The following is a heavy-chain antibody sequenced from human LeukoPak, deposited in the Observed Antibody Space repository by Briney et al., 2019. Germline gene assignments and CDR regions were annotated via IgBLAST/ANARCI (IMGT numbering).Heavy chain of an antibody. Sequence: GASVKVSCKASGYTFTSYDIHWVRQATGQGLAWMGWMNPNSGNIGYAQKFQGRVTMTRNTSISTAYMELSSLRSEDTAVYYCARGRRNRGFDYWGQGTLVTVSS. CDR3: ARGRRNRGFDY. V-gene: IGHV1-8*01. D-gene: IGHD7-27*01. CDR2: MNPNSGNI. CDR1: GYTFTSYD. J-gene: IGHJ4*02.